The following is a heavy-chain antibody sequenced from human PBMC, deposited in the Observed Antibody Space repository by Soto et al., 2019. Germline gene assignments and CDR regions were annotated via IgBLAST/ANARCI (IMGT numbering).Heavy chain of an antibody. D-gene: IGHD2-21*02. CDR2: IYYSGST. V-gene: IGHV4-39*01. CDR1: GGSISSSSYY. CDR3: AKAAYCGGDCYFD. J-gene: IGHJ4*02. Sequence: PSETLSLTCTVSGGSISSSSYYWGWIRQPPGKGLEWIGSIYYSGSTYYNPSLKSRVTISVDTSKNQFSLKLSSVTAADTVVYYCAKAAYCGGDCYFDWGQGTLVTVSS.